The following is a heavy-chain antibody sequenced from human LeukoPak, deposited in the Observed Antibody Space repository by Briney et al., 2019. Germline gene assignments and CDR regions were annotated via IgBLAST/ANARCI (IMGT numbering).Heavy chain of an antibody. Sequence: GGSLRLSCAASGFTFSSYSMNWVRQAPGKGLEWVSYISSSSSTIYYADSVKGRFTISRDNAKNSLYLQMNSLRAEDTAVYYCARDYYDSLDAFDIWGQGTMVAVSS. J-gene: IGHJ3*02. CDR3: ARDYYDSLDAFDI. CDR1: GFTFSSYS. CDR2: ISSSSSTI. D-gene: IGHD3-22*01. V-gene: IGHV3-48*01.